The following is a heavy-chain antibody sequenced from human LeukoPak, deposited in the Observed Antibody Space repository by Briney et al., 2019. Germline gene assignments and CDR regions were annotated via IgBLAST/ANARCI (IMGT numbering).Heavy chain of an antibody. Sequence: PSETLSLTCTVSGGSISSYYWSWIRQPPGKGLEWIGYIYYSGSTNYNPSLKSRVTISVDTSKNQFSLKLSSVTAADTAVYYCARDRYYYDSSGYNYYYYGMDVWGQGTTVTVSS. V-gene: IGHV4-59*01. CDR1: GGSISSYY. D-gene: IGHD3-22*01. CDR3: ARDRYYYDSSGYNYYYYGMDV. CDR2: IYYSGST. J-gene: IGHJ6*02.